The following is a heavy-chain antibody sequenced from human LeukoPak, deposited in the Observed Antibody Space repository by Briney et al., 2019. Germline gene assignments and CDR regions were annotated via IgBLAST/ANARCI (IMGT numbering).Heavy chain of an antibody. D-gene: IGHD2-2*01. V-gene: IGHV3-23*01. CDR2: ISGSGGST. CDR3: AKGPPGIVVVPAAMLDY. Sequence: PGGSLRLSCAASGFTFSSYAMSWVRQAPGKGLEWVSAISGSGGSTYYAASVKGRFTISRDNSKNTLYLQMNSLRAEDTAVYYCAKGPPGIVVVPAAMLDYWGQGTLVTVSS. CDR1: GFTFSSYA. J-gene: IGHJ4*02.